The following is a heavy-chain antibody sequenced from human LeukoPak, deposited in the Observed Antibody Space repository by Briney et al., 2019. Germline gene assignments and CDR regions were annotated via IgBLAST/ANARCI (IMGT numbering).Heavy chain of an antibody. D-gene: IGHD3-10*01. CDR2: INPNSGGT. CDR3: ARPRRDYYYGMDV. J-gene: IGHJ6*02. V-gene: IGHV1-2*02. Sequence: ASVKVSCKASGYTFTGYYMHWVRQAPGQGLEWMGWINPNSGGTNYAQKFQGRVTMTRDTSISTAYMELSRLGSDDTAVYYCARPRRDYYYGMDVWGQGTTVTVSS. CDR1: GYTFTGYY.